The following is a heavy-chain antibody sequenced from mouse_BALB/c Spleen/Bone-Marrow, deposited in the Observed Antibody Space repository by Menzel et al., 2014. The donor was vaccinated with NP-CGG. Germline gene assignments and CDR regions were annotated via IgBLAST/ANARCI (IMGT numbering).Heavy chain of an antibody. CDR2: ISSGGSYT. Sequence: EVKLMESGGGLAKPGGSLKLSCAASGCTFSSYAMPWVRQTPEKRLEWVATISSGGSYTYYPDSVKGRSTISRDNAKNTLYLQMSSMRSEDTAIYYCARRGITKLLDYWGQGTTLTVSS. V-gene: IGHV5-9-1*01. D-gene: IGHD2-4*01. CDR1: GCTFSSYA. J-gene: IGHJ2*01. CDR3: ARRGITKLLDY.